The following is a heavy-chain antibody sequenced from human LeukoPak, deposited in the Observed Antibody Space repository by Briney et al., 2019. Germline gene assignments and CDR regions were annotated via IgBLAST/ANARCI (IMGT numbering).Heavy chain of an antibody. CDR2: ITGSSTWT. Sequence: GGSLRLSCEASGFTFRTYGKTWVRQAPGKALEWVSGITGSSTWTYYADSVKGRFTISRDNSKNTLHLQMDSLRAEDTSIYYCARELVALGTGYFDLWGRGTLVTVSS. CDR1: GFTFRTYG. V-gene: IGHV3-23*01. J-gene: IGHJ2*01. D-gene: IGHD7-27*01. CDR3: ARELVALGTGYFDL.